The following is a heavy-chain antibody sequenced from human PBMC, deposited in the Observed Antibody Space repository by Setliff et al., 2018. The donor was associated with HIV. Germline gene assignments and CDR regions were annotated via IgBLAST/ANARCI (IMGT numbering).Heavy chain of an antibody. Sequence: GGSLRLSCAASGFSFGSHSMAWVRQAPGKGLEWVAYISSTSATIFSAESVKGRFTISRDNDEKSLFLQMNDLRAEDSGMYYCARDPVAAIVIGFDNWFDPWGQGTLVTVSS. J-gene: IGHJ5*02. CDR3: ARDPVAAIVIGFDNWFDP. CDR2: ISSTSATI. V-gene: IGHV3-48*01. CDR1: GFSFGSHS. D-gene: IGHD2-15*01.